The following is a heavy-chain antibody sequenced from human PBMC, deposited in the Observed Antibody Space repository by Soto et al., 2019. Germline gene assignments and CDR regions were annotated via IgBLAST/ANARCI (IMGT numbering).Heavy chain of an antibody. Sequence: GGSLRLSCAASGFTFSSYGMHWVRQAPGKGLEWVAVISYDGSNKYYADSVKGRFTISRDNSKNTLYLQMNSLRAEDTASYYCAKDYYYDSWALDYWGQGTLVTVSS. D-gene: IGHD3-22*01. CDR3: AKDYYYDSWALDY. CDR2: ISYDGSNK. J-gene: IGHJ4*02. CDR1: GFTFSSYG. V-gene: IGHV3-30*18.